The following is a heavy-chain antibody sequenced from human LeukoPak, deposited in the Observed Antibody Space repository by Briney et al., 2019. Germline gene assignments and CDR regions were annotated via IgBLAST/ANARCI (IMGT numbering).Heavy chain of an antibody. CDR3: AKDPDTVVVPAARSGWYPRGDIDY. Sequence: PGRSLRLSCAASGFTFSSYGMHWVRQAPGKGLEWVAVIWYDGSNKYYADSVKGRFTISRDNSKNTLYLQMNSLRAEDTAVYYCAKDPDTVVVPAARSGWYPRGDIDYWGQGTLVTVSS. CDR2: IWYDGSNK. CDR1: GFTFSSYG. J-gene: IGHJ4*02. V-gene: IGHV3-33*06. D-gene: IGHD2-2*01.